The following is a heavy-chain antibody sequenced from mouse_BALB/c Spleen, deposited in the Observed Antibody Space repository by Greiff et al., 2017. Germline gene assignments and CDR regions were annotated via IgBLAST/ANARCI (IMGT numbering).Heavy chain of an antibody. CDR1: GFTFSSFG. CDR2: ISSGSSTI. Sequence: DVQLVESGGGLVQPGGSRKLSCAASGFTFSSFGMHWVRQAPEKGLEWVAYISSGSSTIYYADTVKGRFTISRDNPKNTLFLQMTSLRSEDTAMYYCARSGVTTVVAKDYAMDYWGQGTSVTVSS. J-gene: IGHJ4*01. CDR3: ARSGVTTVVAKDYAMDY. V-gene: IGHV5-17*02. D-gene: IGHD1-1*01.